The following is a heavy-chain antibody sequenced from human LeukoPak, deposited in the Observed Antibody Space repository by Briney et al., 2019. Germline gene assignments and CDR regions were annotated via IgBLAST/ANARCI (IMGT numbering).Heavy chain of an antibody. D-gene: IGHD6-19*01. CDR3: ASPIAVAGDFDY. V-gene: IGHV3-21*01. Sequence: GGSLRLSCAASGFTFSSYSMNWVRQAPGQGLEWVSSISSSSSYIYYADSVKGRFTISRDNAKNSLYLQMNSLRAEDTAVYYCASPIAVAGDFDYWGQGTLVTVSS. CDR2: ISSSSSYI. CDR1: GFTFSSYS. J-gene: IGHJ4*02.